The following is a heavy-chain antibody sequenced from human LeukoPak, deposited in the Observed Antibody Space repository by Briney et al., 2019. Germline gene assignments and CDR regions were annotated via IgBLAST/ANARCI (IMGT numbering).Heavy chain of an antibody. CDR2: ISGSGIST. D-gene: IGHD5-24*01. CDR3: ARSKDGYNIYDY. CDR1: GFTFSSHA. V-gene: IGHV3-23*01. Sequence: TGGSLRLSCAASGFTFSSHAMSWVRQAPGKGLERVSAISGSGISTYYSESVKGRFTISRDNSKNTLYLQMISLRAEDTAVYYCARSKDGYNIYDYWGQGTLVIVSS. J-gene: IGHJ4*02.